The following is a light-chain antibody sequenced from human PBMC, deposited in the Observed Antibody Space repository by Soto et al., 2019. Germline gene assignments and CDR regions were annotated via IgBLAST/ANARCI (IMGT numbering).Light chain of an antibody. CDR2: AAS. CDR1: QGIGNY. CDR3: QKYNTAPLT. J-gene: IGKJ4*01. V-gene: IGKV1-27*01. Sequence: DIQMTQSPSSLSTSVGDRVTITCRASQGIGNYLAWYQQKPGKVPKLLIYAASTLQSEVPSRFSGSGSGTYFTLAISGVQPEDVATYYCQKYNTAPLTCGGGTKVEIK.